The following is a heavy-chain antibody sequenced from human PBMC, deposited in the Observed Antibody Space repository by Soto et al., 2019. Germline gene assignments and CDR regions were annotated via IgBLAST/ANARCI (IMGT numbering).Heavy chain of an antibody. CDR2: IYYSGST. Sequence: SETLSLTCTVSGGSISSYYWSWIRQPPGKGLEWIGYIYYSGSTNYNPSLKSRVTISVDTSKNQFSLKLSSVTAADTAVYYCARLRGGYFDNWGQGTLVTVSS. CDR3: ARLRGGYFDN. D-gene: IGHD3-10*01. V-gene: IGHV4-59*01. CDR1: GGSISSYY. J-gene: IGHJ4*02.